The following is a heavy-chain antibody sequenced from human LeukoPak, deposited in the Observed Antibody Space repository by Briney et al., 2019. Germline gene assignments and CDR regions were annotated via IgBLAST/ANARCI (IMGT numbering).Heavy chain of an antibody. V-gene: IGHV1-8*03. CDR2: MNPNSGNT. Sequence: ASVKVSCKASGYTFSSYDINWVRQATGQGLEWMGWMNPNSGNTGYAQKFQGRVTITRNTSTSTAQMELSILRFGDTAVYYCARAPKWQGYYYYMDVWGKGTTVTVSS. CDR3: ARAPKWQGYYYYMDV. D-gene: IGHD5-12*01. CDR1: GYTFSSYD. J-gene: IGHJ6*03.